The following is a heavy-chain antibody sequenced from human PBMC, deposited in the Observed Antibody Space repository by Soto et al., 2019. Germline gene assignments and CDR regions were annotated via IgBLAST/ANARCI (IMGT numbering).Heavy chain of an antibody. CDR1: GFTFSNAW. J-gene: IGHJ3*02. V-gene: IGHV3-15*01. D-gene: IGHD2-15*01. CDR2: IKSKTDGGTT. CDR3: TTAIVVVVAATPDAFDI. Sequence: EVQLVESGGGLVKPGGSLRLSCAASGFTFSNAWMSWVRQAPGKGLEWVGRIKSKTDGGTTDYAAPVKGRFTISRDDSKNTPYLQMNSLKTEDTAVYYCTTAIVVVVAATPDAFDIWGQGTMVTVSS.